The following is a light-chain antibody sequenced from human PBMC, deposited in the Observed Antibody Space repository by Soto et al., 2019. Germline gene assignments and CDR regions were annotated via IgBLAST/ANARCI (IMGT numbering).Light chain of an antibody. J-gene: IGKJ1*01. V-gene: IGKV3-20*01. CDR2: GAS. CDR3: QQYGSSGT. Sequence: TVLQPSPITLSLVPGERGPLSCRASQSVSSTYLAWYQQKPGQAPRLLIYGASNRATGIRDRFSGSGSGTDFTLTISRLEPEDFAVYYCQQYGSSGTFGQGTKVDI. CDR1: QSVSSTY.